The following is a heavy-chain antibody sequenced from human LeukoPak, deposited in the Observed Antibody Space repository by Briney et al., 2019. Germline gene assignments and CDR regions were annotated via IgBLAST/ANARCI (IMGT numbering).Heavy chain of an antibody. D-gene: IGHD1-14*01. CDR1: GYSISSGSY. CDR3: ARYQPADAFDI. V-gene: IGHV4-38-2*02. Sequence: SETLSLTCNVSGYSISSGSYWGWVRQPPGKGLEWIGHIYQSGSTYYNPSLKTRLTISVDTSKNQFSLNLTSVTAADTAVYYCARYQPADAFDIWGQGTMVTVSS. J-gene: IGHJ3*02. CDR2: IYQSGST.